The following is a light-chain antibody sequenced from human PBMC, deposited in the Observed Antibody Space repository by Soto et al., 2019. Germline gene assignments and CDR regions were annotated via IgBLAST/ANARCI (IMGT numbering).Light chain of an antibody. CDR3: AAWDDSLSGVV. CDR2: SNN. V-gene: IGLV1-47*02. CDR1: SSNIGSNY. Sequence: QSVLTQPPSASGTPGQRVTISCFGSSSNIGSNYVYWYQQLPGTAPKLLIYSNNQRPSGVPDRFPGSKSGTSASLAISGLRSEDEADYYCAAWDDSLSGVVFGGGTKVTVL. J-gene: IGLJ2*01.